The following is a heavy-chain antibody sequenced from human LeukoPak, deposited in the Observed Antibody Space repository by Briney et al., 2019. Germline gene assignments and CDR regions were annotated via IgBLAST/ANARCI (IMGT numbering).Heavy chain of an antibody. D-gene: IGHD6-13*01. V-gene: IGHV4-39*07. CDR2: ISYSGST. J-gene: IGHJ6*03. Sequence: PSETLSLTCTASGDSFSRRSSYWGWLRQPPGKGLEWIGSISYSGSTSYNPSLKSRVTISVDKSKNQFSLKLSSVTAADTAVYYCARDRVAAAGPPILDYYYYYMDVWGKGTTVTVSS. CDR3: ARDRVAAAGPPILDYYYYYMDV. CDR1: GDSFSRRSSY.